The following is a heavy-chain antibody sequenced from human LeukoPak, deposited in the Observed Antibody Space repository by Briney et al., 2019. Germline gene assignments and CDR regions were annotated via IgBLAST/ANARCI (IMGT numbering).Heavy chain of an antibody. V-gene: IGHV4-39*01. Sequence: PSETLSLTCTVSGGSISSVNYHWGWIRQPPGKGLEWIGNMYYRGSTYYNPSLKSRVTISVDTSKSQFSLKLNSVTAADTAVYYCASLKLRYCSGGSCHSPGRFDAWGQGTPVTVSS. D-gene: IGHD2-15*01. CDR1: GGSISSVNYH. CDR3: ASLKLRYCSGGSCHSPGRFDA. J-gene: IGHJ5*02. CDR2: MYYRGST.